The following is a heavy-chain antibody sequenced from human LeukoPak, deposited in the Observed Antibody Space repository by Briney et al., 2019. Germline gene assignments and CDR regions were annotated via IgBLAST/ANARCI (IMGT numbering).Heavy chain of an antibody. Sequence: PGGSLRLSCAASGFTFSEHYMDWVRQAPGQGLEWVGRTRNKANSYTTEYAASVKGRFTISRDDSKNSLYLQMNSLKTEDTAVYYCATSKPHSSSWYYYYYYYGMDVWGQGTTVTVSS. CDR2: TRNKANSYTT. CDR3: ATSKPHSSSWYYYYYYYGMDV. J-gene: IGHJ6*02. CDR1: GFTFSEHY. V-gene: IGHV3-72*01. D-gene: IGHD6-13*01.